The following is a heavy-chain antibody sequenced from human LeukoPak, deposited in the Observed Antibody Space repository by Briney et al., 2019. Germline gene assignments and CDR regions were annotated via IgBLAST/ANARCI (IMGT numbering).Heavy chain of an antibody. Sequence: PSETLSLTCTVSGGSISSYYWSWIRRPPGKGLEWIGYIYYSGSTNYNPSLKSRVTISVDTSKNQFSLKLSSVTAADTAVYYCARDPGYGGIGLDVWGKGTTVTVSS. CDR3: ARDPGYGGIGLDV. CDR1: GGSISSYY. V-gene: IGHV4-59*01. CDR2: IYYSGST. D-gene: IGHD4-23*01. J-gene: IGHJ6*04.